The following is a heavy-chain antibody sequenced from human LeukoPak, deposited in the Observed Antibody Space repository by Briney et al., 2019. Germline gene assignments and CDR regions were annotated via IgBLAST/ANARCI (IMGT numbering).Heavy chain of an antibody. D-gene: IGHD5-12*01. Sequence: ASVKVSCKASRYTFNTYDINWVRQATGQGLEWMGWMNPTSGKISYAQKFQGRVTITSNTSTTTAQMELSSLGSEDTAVYYCARVRWLRLGGNEYYYYMDVWGKGTTVTVSS. V-gene: IGHV1-8*03. CDR2: MNPTSGKI. CDR1: RYTFNTYD. CDR3: ARVRWLRLGGNEYYYYMDV. J-gene: IGHJ6*03.